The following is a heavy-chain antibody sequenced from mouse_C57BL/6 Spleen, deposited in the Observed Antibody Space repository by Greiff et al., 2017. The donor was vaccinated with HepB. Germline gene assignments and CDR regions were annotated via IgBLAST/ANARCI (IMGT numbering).Heavy chain of an antibody. J-gene: IGHJ2*01. CDR2: IDPEDGDT. CDR3: AGYDTTVGYYFDD. Sequence: VQLQQSGAELVKPGASVKLSCTASGYNFTDYYMHWVKQRTEQGLEWIGRIDPEDGDTNYAPKFQGKATISADTSSNTAYLQLCSLTSEDTAVYYCAGYDTTVGYYFDDWGQGTTLTVSS. D-gene: IGHD1-1*01. V-gene: IGHV14-2*01. CDR1: GYNFTDYY.